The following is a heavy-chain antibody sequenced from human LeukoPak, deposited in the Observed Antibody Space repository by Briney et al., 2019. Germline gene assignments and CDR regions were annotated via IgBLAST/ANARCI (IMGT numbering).Heavy chain of an antibody. D-gene: IGHD1-1*01. J-gene: IGHJ3*01. CDR1: GYTFTSYD. V-gene: IGHV1-8*01. Sequence: ASVKVSCKASGYTFTSYDISWVRQATGQGLEWMGWMSPNSGNTGYPQKFQGRVIMTRNTSISTAYMELSSLRSEDTAVYCCARGRHNNCWGQGTMVTVSS. CDR3: ARGRHNNC. CDR2: MSPNSGNT.